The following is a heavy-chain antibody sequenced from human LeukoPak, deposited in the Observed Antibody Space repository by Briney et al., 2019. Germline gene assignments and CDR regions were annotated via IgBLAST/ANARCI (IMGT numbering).Heavy chain of an antibody. CDR1: GFTFSSYA. CDR3: AKDRHEYRARGGYFDY. D-gene: IGHD1-14*01. V-gene: IGHV3-23*01. Sequence: SGGSLRLSCAASGFTFSSYAMSWVRQAPGKGLEWVSAISGSGGSTYYADSVKGRFTISRDNSKNTLYLQMNSLSADDTAVYYCAKDRHEYRARGGYFDYWGQGTLVTGSS. CDR2: ISGSGGST. J-gene: IGHJ4*02.